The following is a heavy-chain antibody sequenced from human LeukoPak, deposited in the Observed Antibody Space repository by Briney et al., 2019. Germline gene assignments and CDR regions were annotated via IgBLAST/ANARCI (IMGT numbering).Heavy chain of an antibody. V-gene: IGHV6-1*01. CDR3: ARGAVGYDSSGYYYLFDY. D-gene: IGHD3-22*01. Sequence: SQTLSLTCAISGDSVSSNSAAWNWIRQSPSRGLEWLGRTYYRSKWYNDYAVSVKSRITINPDTSKNQFSLQLNSVTPEDTAVYYCARGAVGYDSSGYYYLFDYWGQGTLVTVSS. CDR1: GDSVSSNSAA. J-gene: IGHJ4*02. CDR2: TYYRSKWYN.